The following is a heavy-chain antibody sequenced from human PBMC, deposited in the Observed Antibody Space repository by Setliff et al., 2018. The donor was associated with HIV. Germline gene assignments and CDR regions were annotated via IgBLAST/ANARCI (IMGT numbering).Heavy chain of an antibody. D-gene: IGHD1-1*01. CDR3: ARARGTNWPFDY. V-gene: IGHV3-74*01. CDR1: GFTFSSYE. Sequence: GGSLRLSCAASGFTFSSYEMNWVRQAPGRGLEWISRINTDGSSTTYADSVKGRFTISRDNAKNTLYLQMNSLRAEDTAVYYCARARGTNWPFDYWGQGTLVTVSS. J-gene: IGHJ4*02. CDR2: INTDGSST.